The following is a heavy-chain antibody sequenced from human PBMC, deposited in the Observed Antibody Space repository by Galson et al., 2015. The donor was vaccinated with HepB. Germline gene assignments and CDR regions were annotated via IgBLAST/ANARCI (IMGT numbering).Heavy chain of an antibody. CDR1: GGSISSSSYY. Sequence: SETLSLTCTVSGGSISSSSYYWGWIRQPPGKGLEWIGSIYYSGSTYYNPSLKSRVTISVDTSKNQFSLKLSSVTAADTAVYYCAREPTTYVFGYCGGDCYEGWFDPWGQGTLVTVSS. D-gene: IGHD2-21*02. CDR2: IYYSGST. CDR3: AREPTTYVFGYCGGDCYEGWFDP. V-gene: IGHV4-39*07. J-gene: IGHJ5*02.